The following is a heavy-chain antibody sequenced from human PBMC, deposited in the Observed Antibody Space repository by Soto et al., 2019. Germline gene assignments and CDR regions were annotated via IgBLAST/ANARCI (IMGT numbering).Heavy chain of an antibody. CDR3: ARVGGYNYFDY. CDR1: GGSISSGGYS. CDR2: IYHSGST. D-gene: IGHD5-12*01. Sequence: SETLSLTCAVSGGSISSGGYSWSWIRQPPGKGLEWIGYIYHSGSTYYNPSLKSRVTISVDRSKNQFSMKLSSVTAADTAVYYCARVGGYNYFDYWGQGTLVTVSS. V-gene: IGHV4-30-2*01. J-gene: IGHJ4*02.